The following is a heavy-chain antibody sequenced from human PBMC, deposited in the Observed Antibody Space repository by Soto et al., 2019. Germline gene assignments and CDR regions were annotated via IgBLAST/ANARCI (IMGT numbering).Heavy chain of an antibody. J-gene: IGHJ4*02. Sequence: SETLSLTCAVYGGSFSGYYWSWIRQPPGKGLEWIGEINHSGSTNYNPSLKSRVTISVDTSKNQFSLKLRSVTAADTAVYYCARTSTVTTPTLHYWGQGTLVTVSS. CDR3: ARTSTVTTPTLHY. CDR1: GGSFSGYY. CDR2: INHSGST. V-gene: IGHV4-34*01. D-gene: IGHD4-4*01.